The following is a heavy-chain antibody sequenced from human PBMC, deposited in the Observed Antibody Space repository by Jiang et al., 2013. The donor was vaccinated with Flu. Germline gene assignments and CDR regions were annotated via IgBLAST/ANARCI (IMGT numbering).Heavy chain of an antibody. CDR2: IDPSDSYT. Sequence: SYWISWVRQMPGKGLEWMGRIDPSDSYTNYSPSFQGHVTISADKSISTAYLQWSSLKASDTAMYYCARSLDIVVVPAGFDPWGQGTLVTVSS. CDR1: SYW. D-gene: IGHD2-2*03. J-gene: IGHJ5*02. V-gene: IGHV5-10-1*01. CDR3: ARSLDIVVVPAGFDP.